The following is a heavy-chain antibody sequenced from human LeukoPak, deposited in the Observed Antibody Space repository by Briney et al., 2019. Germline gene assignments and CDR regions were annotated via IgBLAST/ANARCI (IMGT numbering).Heavy chain of an antibody. Sequence: SETLSLTCTVSGDSISSGRYYWSWVRQPAGKELEWIGRIYTSGKTDYNPYTPSLKSRVTVSLDTSKNQLSLFLTSVTAADTAMYYCARSFSGSYYFEYWGQGTLVTVSS. CDR2: IYTSGKT. D-gene: IGHD1-26*01. CDR3: ARSFSGSYYFEY. J-gene: IGHJ4*02. CDR1: GDSISSGRYY. V-gene: IGHV4-61*02.